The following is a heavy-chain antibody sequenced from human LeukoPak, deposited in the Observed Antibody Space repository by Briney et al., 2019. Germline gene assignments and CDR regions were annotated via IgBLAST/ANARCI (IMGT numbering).Heavy chain of an antibody. J-gene: IGHJ4*02. V-gene: IGHV4-39*01. CDR1: GGSISSRSYY. Sequence: PSETLSLTCTVSGGSISSRSYYWGWVRQSPGKGLEWIGTISYHGRTFYNPSLKSRVSISGDTSKSQLSLNMDSVTAADTAFYYCASHVEALGAGFPFDHWGQGALVTVSS. CDR2: ISYHGRT. CDR3: ASHVEALGAGFPFDH. D-gene: IGHD3-16*01.